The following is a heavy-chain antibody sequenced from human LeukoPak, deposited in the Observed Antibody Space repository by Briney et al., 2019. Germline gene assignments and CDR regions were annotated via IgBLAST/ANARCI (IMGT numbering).Heavy chain of an antibody. Sequence: PPGGSLRLSCAASGFTVSSNYMSWVRQAPGKGLEWVSVIYSGGSTYYADSVKGRFTISRDNSKNTLYLQMNSLRAEDTAVYYCARVRVSFFYYDSSGYPDYWGQGTLVTVSS. J-gene: IGHJ4*02. CDR3: ARVRVSFFYYDSSGYPDY. V-gene: IGHV3-53*01. CDR1: GFTVSSNY. CDR2: IYSGGST. D-gene: IGHD3-22*01.